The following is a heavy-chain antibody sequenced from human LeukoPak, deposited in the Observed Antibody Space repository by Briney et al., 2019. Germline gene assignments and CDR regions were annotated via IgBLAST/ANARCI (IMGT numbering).Heavy chain of an antibody. CDR3: ARLPIGYCSGGTCYPFDY. V-gene: IGHV4-34*01. D-gene: IGHD2-15*01. J-gene: IGHJ4*02. Sequence: SSETLSLTCAVYGVSFSGYYWSWIRQPPGKGLEWIGEINHSGSTNYNPPLKSRVTISVDTPKNQFPLKLRSVTAADTAVYYCARLPIGYCSGGTCYPFDYWGQGTLVTVSS. CDR1: GVSFSGYY. CDR2: INHSGST.